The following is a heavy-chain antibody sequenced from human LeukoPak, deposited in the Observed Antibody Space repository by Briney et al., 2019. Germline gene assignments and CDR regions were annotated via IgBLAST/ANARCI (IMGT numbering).Heavy chain of an antibody. CDR2: IYYSGST. J-gene: IGHJ4*02. CDR3: ARVDFWSDYFFDF. V-gene: IGHV4-30-4*08. CDR1: GGSIRSGDYY. Sequence: SQTLSLTCTVSGGSIRSGDYYWSWIRQPPGKGLEWIGYIYYSGSTYYNPSLKSRVTISVDTSKNQFSLKLSSVTAADTAVYYCARVDFWSDYFFDFWGQGTLVTVSS. D-gene: IGHD3-3*01.